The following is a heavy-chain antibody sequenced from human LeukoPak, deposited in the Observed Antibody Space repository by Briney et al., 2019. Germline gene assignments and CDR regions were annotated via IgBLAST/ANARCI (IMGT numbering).Heavy chain of an antibody. CDR2: IQAGGDEY. Sequence: GGSLRLSCAASGFTFNTYGMHWVRRAPGKGLEWMTFIQAGGDEYYYAESVKGRFTVSRDNSKNTLYLQMSSLRPEDTAVYYCARDTPGYGGDDFDYWGQGALVTVSS. D-gene: IGHD4-23*01. J-gene: IGHJ4*02. CDR1: GFTFNTYG. CDR3: ARDTPGYGGDDFDY. V-gene: IGHV3-30*02.